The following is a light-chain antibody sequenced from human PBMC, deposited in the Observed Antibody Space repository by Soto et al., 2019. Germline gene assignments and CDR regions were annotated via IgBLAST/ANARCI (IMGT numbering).Light chain of an antibody. CDR1: SSDVGGYNA. Sequence: QSALTQPASVSGSPGQSITISCTGTSSDVGGYNAVSWYQQHPGKAPKLMISEVSNRPSGVSNRFSGSKSGNTASLTISGLQAEDEADYYCSSYISSSTLWVFGGGTKLTVL. V-gene: IGLV2-14*01. J-gene: IGLJ3*02. CDR2: EVS. CDR3: SSYISSSTLWV.